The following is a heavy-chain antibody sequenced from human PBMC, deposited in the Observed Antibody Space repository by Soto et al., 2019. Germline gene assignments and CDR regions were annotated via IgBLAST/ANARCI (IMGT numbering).Heavy chain of an antibody. CDR1: GFTFTNYA. CDR2: ISASGGLK. J-gene: IGHJ5*02. Sequence: GGSLRLSCAASGFTFTNYAMTWVRQTPGKGLEWVSGISASGGLKHYADSVRGRFTVSRDNSKNILYLQMDNLRDEDTALYYCAREVGAPSGWLDPWGQGTQVTVSS. D-gene: IGHD1-26*01. CDR3: AREVGAPSGWLDP. V-gene: IGHV3-23*01.